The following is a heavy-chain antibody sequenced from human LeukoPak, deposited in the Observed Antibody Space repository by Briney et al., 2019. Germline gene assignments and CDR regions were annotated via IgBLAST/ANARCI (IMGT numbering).Heavy chain of an antibody. V-gene: IGHV4-4*09. J-gene: IGHJ4*02. D-gene: IGHD3-22*01. Sequence: SETLSLTCTVSGGSISSYHWSWIRQPPGKGLEWIGYIYTSGSTNYNPSLKSRVTISVDTSKNQFSLKLSSVTAADTAVYYCARHDSVTLFDYWGQGTLVTVSS. CDR2: IYTSGST. CDR3: ARHDSVTLFDY. CDR1: GGSISSYH.